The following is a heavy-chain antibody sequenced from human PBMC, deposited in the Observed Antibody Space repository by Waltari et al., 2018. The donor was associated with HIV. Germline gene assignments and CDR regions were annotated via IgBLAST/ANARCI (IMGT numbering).Heavy chain of an antibody. CDR2: IYSGGST. CDR1: GLTVSSNF. D-gene: IGHD1-26*01. V-gene: IGHV3-53*02. Sequence: EVQLVETGGGLIQPGGSLRLSCAAFGLTVSSNFLNWVRQAPGKGLEWVSLIYSGGSTYYADSVKGRFTISRDNSKNTLYLQMNSLRAEDTAVYYCARVRSTMGRFQGFDYWGQGTLVTVSS. CDR3: ARVRSTMGRFQGFDY. J-gene: IGHJ4*02.